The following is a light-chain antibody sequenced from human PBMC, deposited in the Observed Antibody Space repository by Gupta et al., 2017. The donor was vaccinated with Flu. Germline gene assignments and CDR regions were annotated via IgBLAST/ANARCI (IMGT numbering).Light chain of an antibody. J-gene: IGKJ3*01. V-gene: IGKV3-20*01. CDR3: QQYGSSPGRFT. CDR2: GSS. Sequence: EIVLTQSPGTLPLSPGERATLSCRASQRVSSINLAWYQQKPGQAPRLSIYGSSSRATGIPDRFSGSGSGTDFTLTISRLEPEDFAVYDCQQYGSSPGRFTFGPGTKVEIK. CDR1: QRVSSIN.